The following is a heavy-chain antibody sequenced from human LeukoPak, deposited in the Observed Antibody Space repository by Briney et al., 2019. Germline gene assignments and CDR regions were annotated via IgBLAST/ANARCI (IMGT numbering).Heavy chain of an antibody. D-gene: IGHD1-26*01. V-gene: IGHV3-73*01. CDR1: GFTVSSDW. CDR3: TRRGASIIDY. Sequence: GGSLRLSWAASGFTVSSDWIRWVRQAAGKGLEWVVRIRSKANCYATAYAASVKGRFTISRADSKNTAYLQMNSLKTEDTAVYYCTRRGASIIDYWGQGTLVTVSS. J-gene: IGHJ4*02. CDR2: IRSKANCYAT.